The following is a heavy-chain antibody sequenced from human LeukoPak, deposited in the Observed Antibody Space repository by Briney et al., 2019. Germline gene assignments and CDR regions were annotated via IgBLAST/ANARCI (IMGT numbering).Heavy chain of an antibody. J-gene: IGHJ5*02. Sequence: SVKVSCKASGGTFSSYAISWVRQAPGQGLEWMGRIIPILGIANYAQKFQGRVTITADKSTSTAYMELSSLRSEDTAVYYCAREGMSGRYNWFDPWGQGTLVTASS. D-gene: IGHD3-10*01. CDR2: IIPILGIA. CDR1: GGTFSSYA. CDR3: AREGMSGRYNWFDP. V-gene: IGHV1-69*04.